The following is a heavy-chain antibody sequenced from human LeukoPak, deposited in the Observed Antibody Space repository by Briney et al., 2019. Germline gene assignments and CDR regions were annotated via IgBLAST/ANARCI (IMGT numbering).Heavy chain of an antibody. CDR1: GYTFTSYY. Sequence: ASVKVSCKASGYTFTSYYMHWVRQAPGQGLEWMGIINPSGGSTSYAQKFQGRVTMTEDTSTDTAYMELSSLRSEDTAVYYCATDNSSSWTLRAAFDIWGQGTMVTVSS. CDR2: INPSGGST. CDR3: ATDNSSSWTLRAAFDI. J-gene: IGHJ3*02. V-gene: IGHV1-46*01. D-gene: IGHD6-13*01.